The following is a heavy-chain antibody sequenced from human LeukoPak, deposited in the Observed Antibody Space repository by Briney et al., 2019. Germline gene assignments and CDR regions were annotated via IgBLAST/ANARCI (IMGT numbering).Heavy chain of an antibody. J-gene: IGHJ4*02. Sequence: PGGSLRLSCSAAGFTFSSYAMHWVRQAPGKGLEYVSAISSNGGNTYYADSVKGRFTISRDNSKNTLYLQMSSLRAEDTAVYYCARDRAVPGRGYYFDYWGQGTLVTVSS. V-gene: IGHV3-64D*09. CDR3: ARDRAVPGRGYYFDY. D-gene: IGHD6-19*01. CDR2: ISSNGGNT. CDR1: GFTFSSYA.